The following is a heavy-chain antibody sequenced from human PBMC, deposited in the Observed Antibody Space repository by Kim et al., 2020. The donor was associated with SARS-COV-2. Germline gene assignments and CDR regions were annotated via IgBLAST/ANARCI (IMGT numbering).Heavy chain of an antibody. CDR3: ARDLWNYVDYYYYMDV. Sequence: SETLSLTCTVSGGSISSYYWSWIRQPPGKGLEWIGYIYYSGSTNYNPSLKSRVTISVDTSKNQFSLKLSSVTAAVTAVYYCARDLWNYVDYYYYMDVWGKGTTVTVSS. CDR1: GGSISSYY. V-gene: IGHV4-59*01. CDR2: IYYSGST. D-gene: IGHD1-7*01. J-gene: IGHJ6*03.